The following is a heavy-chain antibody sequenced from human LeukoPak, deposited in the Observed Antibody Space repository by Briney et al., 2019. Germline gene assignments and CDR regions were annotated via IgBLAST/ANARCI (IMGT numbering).Heavy chain of an antibody. Sequence: SETLSLTCTVSGGSISSGGYYWSWIRQPPGKGLEWIGYIYHSGSTYYNPSLKSRVTISVDRSKNQFSLKLSSVTAADTAVYYCVRGGSKAAATFDYWGQGTLVTVSS. CDR2: IYHSGST. CDR3: VRGGSKAAATFDY. CDR1: GGSISSGGYY. V-gene: IGHV4-30-2*01. J-gene: IGHJ4*02. D-gene: IGHD2-15*01.